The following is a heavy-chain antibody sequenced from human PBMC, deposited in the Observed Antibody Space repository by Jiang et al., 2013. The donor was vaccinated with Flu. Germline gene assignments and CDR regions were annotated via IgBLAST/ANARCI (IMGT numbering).Heavy chain of an antibody. Sequence: GLVKPSETLSLMCTVSGASVSSIGAYWGWIRQTPGRGLEWIGTISYDGRTFYNPSLKSRVTISEDTSKNQFSLKLTSVTAADTAVYHCARLGGGSYFDYWG. D-gene: IGHD1-26*01. CDR2: ISYDGRT. CDR1: GASVSSIGAY. J-gene: IGHJ4*03. V-gene: IGHV4-39*07. CDR3: ARLGGGSYFDY.